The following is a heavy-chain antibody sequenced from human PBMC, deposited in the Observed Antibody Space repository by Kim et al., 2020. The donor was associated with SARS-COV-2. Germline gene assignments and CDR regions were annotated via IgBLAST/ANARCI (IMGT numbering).Heavy chain of an antibody. CDR2: ISYDGSNK. CDR1: GFTFSSYG. J-gene: IGHJ4*02. CDR3: AKDPGWLQFLDY. D-gene: IGHD5-12*01. Sequence: GGSLRLSCAASGFTFSSYGMRWVRQAPGKGLEWVAVISYDGSNKYYADSVKGRFTISRDNSKNTLYLQMNSLRAEDTAVYYCAKDPGWLQFLDYWGQGTL. V-gene: IGHV3-30*18.